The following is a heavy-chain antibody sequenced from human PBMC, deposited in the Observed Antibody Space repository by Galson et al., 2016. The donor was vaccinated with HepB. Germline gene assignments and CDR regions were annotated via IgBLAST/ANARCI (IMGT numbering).Heavy chain of an antibody. CDR1: GFTFRGYG. D-gene: IGHD6-13*01. V-gene: IGHV3-33*01. CDR2: IWSDGSNK. CDR3: AGEAGIAAAATYDY. J-gene: IGHJ4*02. Sequence: SLRLSCAASGFTFRGYGMHWVRQAPGKGLERVALIWSDGSNKYYADSVKSRFTSSRDNSKNTAYLQMNSLRAEARAVYNCAGEAGIAAAATYDYWGQGTLVTVSS.